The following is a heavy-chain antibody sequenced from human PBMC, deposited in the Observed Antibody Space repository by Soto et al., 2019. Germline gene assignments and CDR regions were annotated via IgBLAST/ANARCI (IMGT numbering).Heavy chain of an antibody. CDR1: GFTFSSYA. D-gene: IGHD3-9*01. CDR2: ISSNGGST. CDR3: VKDLRDRYALSAFDY. J-gene: IGHJ4*02. Sequence: LRLSCSASGFTFSSYAMHWVRQAPGQGLEYVSAISSNGGSTYYADSVKGRFTISRDNSKNTLYLQMSSLRAEDRAVYYCVKDLRDRYALSAFDYWGQGTLVTVSS. V-gene: IGHV3-64D*06.